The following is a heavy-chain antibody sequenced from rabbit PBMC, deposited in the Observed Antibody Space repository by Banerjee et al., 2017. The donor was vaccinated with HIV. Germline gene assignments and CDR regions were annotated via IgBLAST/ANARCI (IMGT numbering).Heavy chain of an antibody. CDR1: GIDFSSYG. V-gene: IGHV1S47*01. J-gene: IGHJ4*01. D-gene: IGHD8-1*01. CDR3: ARDRYGGNGYPDYFKL. CDR2: IYPDYGST. Sequence: QEQLVESGGGLVTLGGSLKLSCKASGIDFSSYGISWVRQAPGKGLEWIAYIYPDYGSTDYASWVNGRFTISLDNAQNTVFLQMTSLTAADTATYFCARDRYGGNGYPDYFKLWGPGTLVTVS.